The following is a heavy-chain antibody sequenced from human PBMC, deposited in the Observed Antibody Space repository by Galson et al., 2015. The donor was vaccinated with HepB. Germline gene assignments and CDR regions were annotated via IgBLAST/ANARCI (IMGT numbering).Heavy chain of an antibody. D-gene: IGHD3-10*01. J-gene: IGHJ4*02. CDR3: ARGGSGSFTDY. V-gene: IGHV1-18*01. Sequence: SVKVSCKASGYSFTSYGINWVRQAPGQGLEWMGWISAYNGDTKYAQKLQGRVTMSTDTLTSTAYLEVRSLRPDDTAVYYCARGGSGSFTDYWGQGTLVTVSS. CDR2: ISAYNGDT. CDR1: GYSFTSYG.